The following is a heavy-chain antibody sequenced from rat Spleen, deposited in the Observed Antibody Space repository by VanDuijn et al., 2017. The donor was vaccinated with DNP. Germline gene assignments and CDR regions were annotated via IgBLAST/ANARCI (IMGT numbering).Heavy chain of an antibody. J-gene: IGHJ4*01. CDR2: ISYDGLRP. Sequence: EVQLVESGGGLVQPGRSLRLSCAASGFIFRDYSMAWVRQVPKKGLEWVATISYDGLRPYYRDSVKGRFTVSRDNAKSTLYLQMDSLRSEDTATYYCATFEGRDAWGQGTSVTVSS. CDR3: ATFEGRDA. V-gene: IGHV5S10*01. CDR1: GFIFRDYS. D-gene: IGHD1-11*01.